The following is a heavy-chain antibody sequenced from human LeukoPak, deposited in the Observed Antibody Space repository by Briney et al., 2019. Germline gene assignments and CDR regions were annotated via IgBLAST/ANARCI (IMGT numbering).Heavy chain of an antibody. CDR1: GYTFTSYG. CDR2: ISAYNGNT. J-gene: IGHJ4*02. V-gene: IGHV1-18*01. CDR3: ARESGLLWFGESYNDY. Sequence: ASVKVSCKASGYTFTSYGISWVRQAPGQGLEWMGWISAYNGNTNYAQKLQGRVTMTTDTSTSTAYMELSSLRSEDTAVYYCARESGLLWFGESYNDYWGQGTLVTVSS. D-gene: IGHD3-10*01.